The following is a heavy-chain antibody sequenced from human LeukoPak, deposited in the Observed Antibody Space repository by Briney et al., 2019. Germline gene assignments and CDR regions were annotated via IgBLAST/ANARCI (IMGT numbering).Heavy chain of an antibody. Sequence: PGGSLRLSCAASGFTFSSYWMSWVRQAPGKGLEWVANIKQDGSEKYYVDSVKGRFTISRDNAKNSLYLQMNSLRAEDTAVYYCARDLHCSGGSCPFDYWGQGTLVTVSS. CDR3: ARDLHCSGGSCPFDY. V-gene: IGHV3-7*01. CDR1: GFTFSSYW. D-gene: IGHD2-15*01. CDR2: IKQDGSEK. J-gene: IGHJ4*02.